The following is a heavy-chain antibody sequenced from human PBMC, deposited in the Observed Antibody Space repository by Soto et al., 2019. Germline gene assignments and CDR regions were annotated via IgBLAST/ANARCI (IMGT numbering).Heavy chain of an antibody. D-gene: IGHD3-10*01. J-gene: IGHJ6*02. CDR2: ISAYNGNT. V-gene: IGHV1-18*01. Sequence: QVQLVQSGAEVKKPGASVKVSCKASGYTFTSYGISWVRQAPGQGLEWMGWISAYNGNTNYAQKLQGRVTMTTDTPTSTAYMELRSLRSDDTAVYYCARDALWFGVGVGYGMDVWGQGTTVTVSS. CDR3: ARDALWFGVGVGYGMDV. CDR1: GYTFTSYG.